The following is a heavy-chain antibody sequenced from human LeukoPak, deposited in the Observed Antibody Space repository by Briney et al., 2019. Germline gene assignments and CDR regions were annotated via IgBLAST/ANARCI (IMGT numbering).Heavy chain of an antibody. Sequence: GGSLRLSCAASGFTFSSYEMNWVRQAPGKGLEWVSYISSSGSTIYYADSVKGRFTISRDNAKNSLYLQMNSLRAEDTAVYYCARAASSSWYDYWGQGTLVTVSS. CDR1: GFTFSSYE. CDR3: ARAASSSWYDY. J-gene: IGHJ4*02. V-gene: IGHV3-48*03. D-gene: IGHD6-13*01. CDR2: ISSSGSTI.